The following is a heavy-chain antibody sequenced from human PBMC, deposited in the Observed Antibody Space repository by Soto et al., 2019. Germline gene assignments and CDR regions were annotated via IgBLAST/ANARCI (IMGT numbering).Heavy chain of an antibody. J-gene: IGHJ4*02. D-gene: IGHD1-1*01. CDR3: SFRDWKANVDY. CDR1: GGAFSSYT. CDR2: IIPLIALP. Sequence: QVQLVQSGAEVKKPGSSVKVSCKASGGAFSSYTISWVRQVAGQGLEWMGRIIPLIALPVYAQNFQGRVTISADKSTTTAYLEVNSLKSEDTAVYYCSFRDWKANVDYWGQGTQVIVSS. V-gene: IGHV1-69*02.